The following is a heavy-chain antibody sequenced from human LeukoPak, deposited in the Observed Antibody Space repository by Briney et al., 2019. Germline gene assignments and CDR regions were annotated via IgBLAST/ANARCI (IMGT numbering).Heavy chain of an antibody. J-gene: IGHJ4*02. CDR2: IYHSGST. CDR1: GGSFSGYY. Sequence: SETLSLTCAVYGGSFSGYYWSWIRQPPGKGLEWIGSIYHSGSTYYNPSLKSRVTISVDTSKNQFSLKLSSVAAADTAVYYCARTAPEALTMIVVVSNFDYWGQGTLVTVSS. D-gene: IGHD3-22*01. CDR3: ARTAPEALTMIVVVSNFDY. V-gene: IGHV4-34*01.